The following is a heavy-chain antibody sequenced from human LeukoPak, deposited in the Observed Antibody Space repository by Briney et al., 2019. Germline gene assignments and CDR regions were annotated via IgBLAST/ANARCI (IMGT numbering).Heavy chain of an antibody. CDR3: ARGGQWELLYYFDY. J-gene: IGHJ4*02. CDR2: INHSGST. CDR1: GGSFSGYY. V-gene: IGHV4-34*01. D-gene: IGHD1-26*01. Sequence: SETLSLTCAVYGGSFSGYYWSWIRQPPGRGLEWIGEINHSGSTNYNPSLKSRVTISVDTSKNQFSLKLSSVTAADTAVYYCARGGQWELLYYFDYWGQGTLVTVSS.